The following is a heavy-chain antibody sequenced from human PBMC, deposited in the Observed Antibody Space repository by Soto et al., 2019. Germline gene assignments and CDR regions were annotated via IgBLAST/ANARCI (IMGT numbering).Heavy chain of an antibody. CDR3: ARLIWSGKDGMDV. V-gene: IGHV5-51*01. J-gene: IGHJ6*04. D-gene: IGHD3-3*01. Sequence: GESLKISCKGSGYTFTSHWIAWVRQMPGKGLEWMGIIYPGDSDTRYSPSFQGQVTMSADKSISTAYLHWRSLKASDNAMYYCARLIWSGKDGMDVWGKGTTVTVSS. CDR2: IYPGDSDT. CDR1: GYTFTSHW.